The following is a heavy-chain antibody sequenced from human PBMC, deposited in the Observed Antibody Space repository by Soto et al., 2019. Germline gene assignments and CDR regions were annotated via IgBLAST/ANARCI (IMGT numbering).Heavy chain of an antibody. Sequence: QVQLQQWGAGLLKPSETLSLTCAVYGGSFSGYYWSWIRQPPGKGLEWIGEINHSGSTNYNPSLQSRVTISVDTSKNQFSLKLSSVTAADTAVYYCARARIRVWFGPDKTGFDPWGQGTLVTVSS. CDR2: INHSGST. J-gene: IGHJ5*02. CDR3: ARARIRVWFGPDKTGFDP. V-gene: IGHV4-34*01. D-gene: IGHD3-10*01. CDR1: GGSFSGYY.